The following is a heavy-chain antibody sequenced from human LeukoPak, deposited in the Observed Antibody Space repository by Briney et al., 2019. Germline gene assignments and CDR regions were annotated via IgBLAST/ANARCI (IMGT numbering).Heavy chain of an antibody. CDR1: GFTFSSYG. D-gene: IGHD3-10*01. CDR2: ISYDGSYK. V-gene: IGHV3-30*03. Sequence: GGSLRLSCAASGFTFSSYGMHWVRQAPGKGLEWVAVISYDGSYKYYADSVKGRFTISRDNSKNTLYLQMNSLRAEDTAVYYCQLYYYGSGSYYNPDAFDIWGQGTMVTVSS. CDR3: QLYYYGSGSYYNPDAFDI. J-gene: IGHJ3*02.